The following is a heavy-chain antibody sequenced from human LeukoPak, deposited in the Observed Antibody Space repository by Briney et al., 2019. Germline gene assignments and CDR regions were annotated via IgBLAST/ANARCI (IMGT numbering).Heavy chain of an antibody. V-gene: IGHV1-2*02. D-gene: IGHD3-10*01. CDR1: GYTFTGYY. CDR2: INPNSGDT. J-gene: IGHJ4*02. CDR3: ARDRIVWDGSGSYFLDY. Sequence: ASVKVSCKASGYTFTGYYMHWVRQAPGQGLEWMGWINPNSGDTNYAQKFQGRVTMTRDTSISTAYMELSRLRSDDTAVYYCARDRIVWDGSGSYFLDYWGQGTLVTVSS.